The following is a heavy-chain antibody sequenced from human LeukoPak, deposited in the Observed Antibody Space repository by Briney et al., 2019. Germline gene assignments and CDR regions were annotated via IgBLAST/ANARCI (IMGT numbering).Heavy chain of an antibody. CDR3: ARENVDIVATIRVYYFDY. Sequence: PSETLSLTCAVYGGSFSGYYWSWIRQPPGKGLEWIGEINHSGSTNHNPSLKSRVTISVDTSKNQFSLKLSSVTAADTAVYYCARENVDIVATIRVYYFDYWGQGTLVTVSS. V-gene: IGHV4-34*01. D-gene: IGHD5-12*01. J-gene: IGHJ4*02. CDR2: INHSGST. CDR1: GGSFSGYY.